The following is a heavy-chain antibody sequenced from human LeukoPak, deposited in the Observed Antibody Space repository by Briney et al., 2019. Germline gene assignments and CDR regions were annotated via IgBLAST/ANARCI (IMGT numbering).Heavy chain of an antibody. V-gene: IGHV4-39*07. CDR1: GGSISSSSYY. CDR2: IYYSGST. Sequence: PSETLSLTCTVSGGSISSSSYYWGWIRQPPGKGLEWIGSIYYSGSTYYNPSLKSRVTISVDTSKNQFSLKLSSVTAADTAVYYCARVLHCSSTSCLPKVKGVATIRNYYYGMDVWGQGTTVTVSS. CDR3: ARVLHCSSTSCLPKVKGVATIRNYYYGMDV. D-gene: IGHD2-2*01. J-gene: IGHJ6*02.